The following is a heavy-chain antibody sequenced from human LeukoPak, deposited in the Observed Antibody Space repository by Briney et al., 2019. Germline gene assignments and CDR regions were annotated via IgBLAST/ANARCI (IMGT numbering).Heavy chain of an antibody. CDR1: GFTVSSNY. Sequence: GGSLRLSCAASGFTVSSNYMNWVRQAPGKGLEWVSSISSSSSYIYYADSVKGRFTISRDNAKNSLYLQMNSLRAEDTAVYYCARDYGTTMIVEPGRWGQGTLVTVSS. J-gene: IGHJ4*02. V-gene: IGHV3-21*01. D-gene: IGHD3-22*01. CDR2: ISSSSSYI. CDR3: ARDYGTTMIVEPGR.